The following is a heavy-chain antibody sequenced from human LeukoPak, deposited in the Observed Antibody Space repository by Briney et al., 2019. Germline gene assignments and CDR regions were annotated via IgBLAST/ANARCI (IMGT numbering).Heavy chain of an antibody. CDR3: ARDYKDIVVVPAATGGGWFDP. CDR1: GFTFSTYA. D-gene: IGHD2-2*01. CDR2: ISSSSSYT. J-gene: IGHJ5*02. Sequence: GGSLRLSCAASGFTFSTYAMSWIRQAPGKGLEWVSYISSSSSYTNYADSVKGRFTISRDNAKNSLYLQMNSLRAEDTAVYYCARDYKDIVVVPAATGGGWFDPWGQGTLVTVSS. V-gene: IGHV3-11*06.